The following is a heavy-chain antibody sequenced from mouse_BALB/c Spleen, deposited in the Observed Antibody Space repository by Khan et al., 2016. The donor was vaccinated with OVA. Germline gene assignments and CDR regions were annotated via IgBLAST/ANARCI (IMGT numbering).Heavy chain of an antibody. D-gene: IGHD2-1*01. J-gene: IGHJ4*01. CDR2: IWSDGST. V-gene: IGHV2-6-1*01. Sequence: QVQLKESGPGLVAPSQSLSITCTISGFSLTNYGVHWVRQPPGKGLEWMVVIWSDGSTTNNSALKSRLTITKDNSKSQVFLKMNSLQTDDTAICFWAGQHYYHDNLMDYWGQGTSVTVSA. CDR1: GFSLTNYG. CDR3: AGQHYYHDNLMDY.